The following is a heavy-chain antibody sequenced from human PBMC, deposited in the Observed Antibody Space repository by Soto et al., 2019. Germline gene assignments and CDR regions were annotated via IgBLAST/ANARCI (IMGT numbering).Heavy chain of an antibody. D-gene: IGHD3-16*01. CDR1: GGTFSSYA. CDR3: ASDGRRGNWDLDY. J-gene: IGHJ4*02. V-gene: IGHV1-69*13. CDR2: IIPIFGTA. Sequence: SVKVSCKASGGTFSSYAISWVRQAPGQGLEWMGGIIPIFGTANYAQKFQGRVTITADESTSTAYMELSSLRSEDTAVYYCASDGRRGNWDLDYWGQGTLVTVSS.